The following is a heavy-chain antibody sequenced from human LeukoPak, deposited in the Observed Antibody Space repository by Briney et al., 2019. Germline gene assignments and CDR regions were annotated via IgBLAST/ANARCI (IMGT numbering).Heavy chain of an antibody. CDR1: GGSISSYY. Sequence: SETLSLTCTVSGGSISSYYWSWIRQRPGKGLEWIGYIYYSGSTNYNPSLKSRVTISVDTSKNQFSLKLSSVTAADTAVYYCGKEEQRVITPGLDYWGQGTLVTVSS. D-gene: IGHD4-23*01. CDR3: GKEEQRVITPGLDY. V-gene: IGHV4-59*01. CDR2: IYYSGST. J-gene: IGHJ4*02.